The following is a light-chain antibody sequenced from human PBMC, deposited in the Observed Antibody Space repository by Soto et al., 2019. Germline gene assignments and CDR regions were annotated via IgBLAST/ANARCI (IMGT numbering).Light chain of an antibody. CDR3: HQYGDTPYT. Sequence: EVVLTQSPGTLSLSAGERVTLSCRASQSVTSRYLAWYQQTPRQAPRLLIYGVSSRATGIPDRFRGSGSGTDFTLTITSLEPEDFAVYYCHQYGDTPYTFGQGTKVEIK. CDR1: QSVTSRY. CDR2: GVS. V-gene: IGKV3-20*01. J-gene: IGKJ2*01.